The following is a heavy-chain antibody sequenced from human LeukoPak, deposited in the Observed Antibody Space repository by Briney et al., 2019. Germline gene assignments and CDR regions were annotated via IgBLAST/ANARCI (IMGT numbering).Heavy chain of an antibody. J-gene: IGHJ4*02. CDR1: GFTVTSYW. CDR2: VNTDGSSI. CDR3: ATGVQGTSWIVN. D-gene: IGHD2-15*01. V-gene: IGHV3-74*01. Sequence: GGSLRLSCAASGFTVTSYWMHWVRQAPGKGPVWVSRVNTDGSSITYADSVKGRFTISRDNAKNTLYLQMNSLRAEDTAVYYCATGVQGTSWIVNWGQGTLVTVSS.